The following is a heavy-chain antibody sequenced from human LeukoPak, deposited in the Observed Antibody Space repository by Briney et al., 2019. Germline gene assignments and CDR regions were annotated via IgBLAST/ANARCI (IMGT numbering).Heavy chain of an antibody. CDR2: IWYDGSNK. Sequence: GGSLRLSCAASGFTFSSYGMHWVRQAPGKGLEWVAVIWYDGSNKYYADSVKGRFTISRDNSKNTLYLQINSLRAEDTAVYYCARAYSTSPFLFDYWGQGTLVTVSS. V-gene: IGHV3-33*01. CDR3: ARAYSTSPFLFDY. D-gene: IGHD4-11*01. CDR1: GFTFSSYG. J-gene: IGHJ4*02.